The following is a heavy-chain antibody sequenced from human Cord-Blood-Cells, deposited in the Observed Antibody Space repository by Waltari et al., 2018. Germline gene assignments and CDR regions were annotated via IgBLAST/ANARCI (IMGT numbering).Heavy chain of an antibody. CDR3: ARLSMVRGVIDY. V-gene: IGHV4-39*01. D-gene: IGHD3-10*01. CDR1: GGSISRSSYY. Sequence: QLQLQESGPGLVKPSETLSLTCTVSGGSISRSSYYWGWIRQPPGKGLEWIGSIYYSGSTYYNPSLKSRVTISVDTSKNQFSLKLSSVTAADTAVYYCARLSMVRGVIDYWGQGTLVTVSS. J-gene: IGHJ4*02. CDR2: IYYSGST.